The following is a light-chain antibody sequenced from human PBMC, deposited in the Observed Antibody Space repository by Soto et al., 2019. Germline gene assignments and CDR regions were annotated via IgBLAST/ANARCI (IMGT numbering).Light chain of an antibody. CDR1: SSDVGAYNV. Sequence: QSALTQPPSASGSPGQSVTISCAGTSSDVGAYNVVSWYQQHPGKAPKLLISEVTKRPSGVPDRFSGSKSGNTASLTVSGLQAEDEADYYCSSYAGTGSNSVVFGGGTQLTVL. V-gene: IGLV2-8*01. CDR2: EVT. J-gene: IGLJ2*01. CDR3: SSYAGTGSNSVV.